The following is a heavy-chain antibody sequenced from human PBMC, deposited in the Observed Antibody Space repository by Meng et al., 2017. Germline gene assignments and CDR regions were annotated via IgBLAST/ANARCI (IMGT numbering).Heavy chain of an antibody. V-gene: IGHV4-4*02. CDR2: IYHSGST. D-gene: IGHD7-27*01. Sequence: QVRWQGRGPGLVKPSGTLSLTCAVSGGSISSSNWWSWVRQPPGKGLEWIGEIYHSGSTNYNPSLKSRVTISVDKSKNQFSLKLSSVTAADTAVYYCARIGDWGSTRYFDYWGQGTLVTVSS. CDR1: GGSISSSNW. CDR3: ARIGDWGSTRYFDY. J-gene: IGHJ4*02.